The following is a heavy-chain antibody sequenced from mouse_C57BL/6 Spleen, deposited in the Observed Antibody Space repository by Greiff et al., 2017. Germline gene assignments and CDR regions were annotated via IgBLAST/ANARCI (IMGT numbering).Heavy chain of an antibody. J-gene: IGHJ3*01. V-gene: IGHV1-80*01. CDR2: IYPGAGDT. CDR3: AREGYYEGFAY. D-gene: IGHD1-1*02. CDR1: GYAFSSYW. Sequence: QVQLQQSGAELVKPGASVKISCKASGYAFSSYWMNWVKQRPGKGLEWIGQIYPGAGDTNYNGKFKGKATLTADKSSSTAYMQLSSLTSEDSAVYFCAREGYYEGFAYWGQGTLVTVSA.